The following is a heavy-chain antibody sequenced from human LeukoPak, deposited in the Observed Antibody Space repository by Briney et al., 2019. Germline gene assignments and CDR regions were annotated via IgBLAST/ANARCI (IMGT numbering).Heavy chain of an antibody. CDR2: IYYSGST. CDR3: ARTIKTYYDFWSGYTAFPYYMDV. J-gene: IGHJ6*03. D-gene: IGHD3-3*01. Sequence: SETLSLTCTVSGGSISSYYWSWIRQPPGKGLEWIGYIYYSGSTNYNPSLKSRVTISVDTSKNQFSLKLSSVTAADTAVYYCARTIKTYYDFWSGYTAFPYYMDVWGKGTTVTVSS. CDR1: GGSISSYY. V-gene: IGHV4-59*01.